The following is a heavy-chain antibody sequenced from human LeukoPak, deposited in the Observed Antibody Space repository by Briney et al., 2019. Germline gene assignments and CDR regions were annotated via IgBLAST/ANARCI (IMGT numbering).Heavy chain of an antibody. CDR2: INHSGST. V-gene: IGHV4-34*01. J-gene: IGHJ6*03. CDR3: ARGMHDFWSASYYYYYMDV. D-gene: IGHD3-3*01. CDR1: GGSFSGYY. Sequence: PSETLSLTCAVYGGSFSGYYWSWIRQPPGKGLEWTGEINHSGSTNYNPSLKSRVTISVDTSKNQFSLKLSSVTAADTAVYYCARGMHDFWSASYYYYYMDVWGKGTTVTVSS.